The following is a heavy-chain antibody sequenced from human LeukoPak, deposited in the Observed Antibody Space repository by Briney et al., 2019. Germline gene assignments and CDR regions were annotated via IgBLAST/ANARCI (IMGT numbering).Heavy chain of an antibody. Sequence: ASVKVSCKASGGTFSSYAISWVRQAPGQGLEWMGRIIPTLGIANYAQKFQGRVTITADKSTSTAYMELSSLRSEDTAVYYCARGGLRWNWFDPWGQGTLVTVSS. CDR3: ARGGLRWNWFDP. D-gene: IGHD4-23*01. CDR2: IIPTLGIA. J-gene: IGHJ5*02. V-gene: IGHV1-69*04. CDR1: GGTFSSYA.